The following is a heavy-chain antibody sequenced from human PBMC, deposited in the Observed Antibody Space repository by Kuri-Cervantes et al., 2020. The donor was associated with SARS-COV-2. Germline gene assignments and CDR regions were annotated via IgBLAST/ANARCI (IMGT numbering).Heavy chain of an antibody. D-gene: IGHD3-3*01. V-gene: IGHV1-8*02. CDR1: GYTFTSYD. CDR2: MNPNSGNT. CDR3: ARGGQPGAIFGVVISFGFYYYYMDV. J-gene: IGHJ6*03. Sequence: ASVKVSCKASGYTFTSYDINWVRQATGQGLEWMGWMNPNSGNTGYAQKFQGRVTMTRNTSISTAYMELSSLRSEDTAVYYCARGGQPGAIFGVVISFGFYYYYMDVWGKGTTVTVSS.